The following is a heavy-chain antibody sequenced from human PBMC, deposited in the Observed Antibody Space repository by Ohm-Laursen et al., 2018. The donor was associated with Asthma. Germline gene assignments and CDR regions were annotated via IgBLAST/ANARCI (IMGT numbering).Heavy chain of an antibody. V-gene: IGHV1-8*01. J-gene: IGHJ5*02. CDR3: ARAVAAPDWFDP. D-gene: IGHD6-19*01. Sequence: SVKVSCKASGYTFTSYDINWVRQATGQGLEWMGWMNPNSGNTGYAQKFQGRVTMTRNTSISTAYMELSSLRSEDTAVYYCARAVAAPDWFDPWGQGTLVTVSS. CDR2: MNPNSGNT. CDR1: GYTFTSYD.